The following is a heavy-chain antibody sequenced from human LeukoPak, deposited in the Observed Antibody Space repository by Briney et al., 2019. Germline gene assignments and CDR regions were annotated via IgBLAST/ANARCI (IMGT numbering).Heavy chain of an antibody. CDR2: IYYSGST. V-gene: IGHV4-61*01. Sequence: SETLSLTCTVSGGSFSSGSYYWRWLRQPPGTGVEGVGYIYYSGSTNYNPSLKSRVTISVDTSKNQFSLKLSSVTAADTAVYYCARENYDFWSGYSSIHYYGMDVWGQGTTVTVSS. CDR3: ARENYDFWSGYSSIHYYGMDV. D-gene: IGHD3-3*01. J-gene: IGHJ6*02. CDR1: GGSFSSGSYY.